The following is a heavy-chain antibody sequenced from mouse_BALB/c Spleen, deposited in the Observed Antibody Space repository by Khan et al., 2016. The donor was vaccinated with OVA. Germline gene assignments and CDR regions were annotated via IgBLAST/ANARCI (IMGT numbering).Heavy chain of an antibody. CDR1: GFTFSTYA. CDR2: ISSYGDYT. V-gene: IGHV5-9-3*01. D-gene: IGHD2-5*01. Sequence: EVQLVESGGGLVKPGGSLKLSCAASGFTFSTYAMSWVRQTPEKRLEWVATISSYGDYTYYPDNVTGRFTISRDNAKNTLYLQMSSLRSEDTAMYYCDKTPYSNFAYWGQGTLGTGSA. CDR3: DKTPYSNFAY. J-gene: IGHJ3*01.